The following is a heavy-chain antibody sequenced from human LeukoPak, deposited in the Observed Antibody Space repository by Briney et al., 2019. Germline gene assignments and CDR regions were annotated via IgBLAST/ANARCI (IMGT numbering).Heavy chain of an antibody. CDR1: GYTFTGYY. V-gene: IGHV1-2*02. J-gene: IGHJ5*02. CDR3: ARNFDMKGFDP. CDR2: INSDSGFT. D-gene: IGHD3-9*01. Sequence: ASVKVSCKASGYTFTGYYMNWVRQAPGQGLEWMGWINSDSGFTKYAQKFQGRVTMTRDTSITTVYMDLTRLTSDDTAVYYCARNFDMKGFDPWGQGTLATASS.